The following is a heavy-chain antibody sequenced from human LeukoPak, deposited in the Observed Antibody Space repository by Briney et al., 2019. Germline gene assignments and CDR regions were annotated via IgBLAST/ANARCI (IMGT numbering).Heavy chain of an antibody. CDR2: IWYDGSNK. J-gene: IGHJ5*02. D-gene: IGHD5-18*01. CDR3: ARDKGQELWMYNWFDP. Sequence: PPGGSLRLSCAASGFTFSSCAIHWVRQAPGKGLEWVAVIWYDGSNKYYADSVKGRFTISRDNSKNTLYLQMNSLRAEDTAVYYCARDKGQELWMYNWFDPWGQGTLVTVSS. V-gene: IGHV3-33*08. CDR1: GFTFSSCA.